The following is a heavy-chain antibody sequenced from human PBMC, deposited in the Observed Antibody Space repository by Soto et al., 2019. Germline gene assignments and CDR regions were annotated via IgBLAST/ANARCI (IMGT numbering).Heavy chain of an antibody. Sequence: QVQLVQSGAEVKKPGASVKVSCKASGYTFTRYGISWVRQAPGQGLEWMGWISAYNGNTNYAQKLQGRVTMTTDTATSAAYMELSSLRADDSAVYYGARESSRSCHDYWGQGTLVTVSS. V-gene: IGHV1-18*01. CDR3: ARESSRSCHDY. CDR1: GYTFTRYG. CDR2: ISAYNGNT. J-gene: IGHJ4*02. D-gene: IGHD6-13*01.